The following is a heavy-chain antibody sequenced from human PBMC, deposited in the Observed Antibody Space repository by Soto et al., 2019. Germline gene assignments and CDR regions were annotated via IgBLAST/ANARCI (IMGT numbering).Heavy chain of an antibody. D-gene: IGHD1-26*01. Sequence: SETLSLTCTVSGGSISSYYWSWIRQPPGKGLEWIGYIYYSGSTNHNPSLKSRVTISVDTSKNQFSLKLSSVTAADTAVYYCARGGGSYYGPYYYYYYGMDVWGQGTTVTVSS. V-gene: IGHV4-59*01. J-gene: IGHJ6*02. CDR1: GGSISSYY. CDR3: ARGGGSYYGPYYYYYYGMDV. CDR2: IYYSGST.